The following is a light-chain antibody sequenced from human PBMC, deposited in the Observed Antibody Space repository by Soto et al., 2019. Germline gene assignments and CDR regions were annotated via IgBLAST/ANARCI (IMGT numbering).Light chain of an antibody. CDR2: DDN. J-gene: IGLJ2*01. Sequence: QAVVTQPASLSATPGEKVTISCSGRGSNIGRNYVSWYRQFPGTAPQLLIYDDNKRHSGVPDRLSGSRYGTSASLAIAGLQPGDEADYYCGTWDESLGAGVFGGGTKLTVL. V-gene: IGLV1-51*01. CDR1: GSNIGRNY. CDR3: GTWDESLGAGV.